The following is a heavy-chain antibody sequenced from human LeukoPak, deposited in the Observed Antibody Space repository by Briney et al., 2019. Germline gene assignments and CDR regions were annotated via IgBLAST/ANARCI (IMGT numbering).Heavy chain of an antibody. CDR1: GFTFSSYA. Sequence: GGSLRLSCAASGFTFSSYAMSWVRQAPGKGLEWVSAISGSGGSTYYADSVKGRFTISRDNSKNTLYLQMNSLRAEDTAVYYCARARSSSWYCPDYWGQGTLVTVSS. V-gene: IGHV3-23*01. D-gene: IGHD6-13*01. CDR3: ARARSSSWYCPDY. CDR2: ISGSGGST. J-gene: IGHJ4*02.